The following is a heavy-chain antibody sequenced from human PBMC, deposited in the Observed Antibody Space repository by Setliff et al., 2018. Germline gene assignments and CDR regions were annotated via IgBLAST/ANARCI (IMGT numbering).Heavy chain of an antibody. D-gene: IGHD6-25*01. V-gene: IGHV4-61*09. Sequence: SETLSLTCTVSGDSISSRRSYWGWFRQPAGKGLEWIGQIYTSWSTNYNPSLQSRVTISLDTSKNQFSLKLSSVTAADTAVYYCARMSGSQYIDVWGKGTTVTV. CDR1: GDSISSRRSY. CDR3: ARMSGSQYIDV. CDR2: IYTSWST. J-gene: IGHJ6*03.